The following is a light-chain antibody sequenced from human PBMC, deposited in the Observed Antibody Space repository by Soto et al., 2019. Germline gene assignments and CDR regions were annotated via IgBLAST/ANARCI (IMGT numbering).Light chain of an antibody. V-gene: IGKV3-15*01. Sequence: VMTQSPATLSVSPGERATLSCWASETVATNLAWYQQKPGQAPRLLISGASTRAAGISDRFRGSGSGTEFTLTISSLRSEDSAIYECQQYFEWPPMTFGQGTKVEI. CDR2: GAS. CDR1: ETVATN. CDR3: QQYFEWPPMT. J-gene: IGKJ1*01.